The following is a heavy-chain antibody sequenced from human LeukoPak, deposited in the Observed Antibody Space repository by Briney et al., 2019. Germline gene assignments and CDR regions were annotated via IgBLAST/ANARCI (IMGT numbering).Heavy chain of an antibody. CDR1: GYTFTGYY. CDR3: ARVDFTMVRGVITDNWFDP. D-gene: IGHD3-10*01. V-gene: IGHV1-69*04. CDR2: IIPILGIA. Sequence: GASVKVSCKASGYTFTGYYIHWVRQAPGQGLEWMGRIIPILGIANYAQKFQGRVTITADKSTSTAYMELSSLRSEDTAVYYCARVDFTMVRGVITDNWFDPWGQGTLVTVSP. J-gene: IGHJ5*02.